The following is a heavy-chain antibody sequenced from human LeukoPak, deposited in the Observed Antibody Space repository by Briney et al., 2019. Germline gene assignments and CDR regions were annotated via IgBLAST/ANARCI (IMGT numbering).Heavy chain of an antibody. J-gene: IGHJ4*02. CDR3: ARGRGYSYGYGDY. CDR1: GYTFTGYY. CDR2: ISASNGNT. Sequence: ASVKVSCKASGYTFTGYYMHWVRQAPGQGLEWMGWISASNGNTNYAEKFQGRVTMTTDTSTSTAYMEVRSLRSDGTAVYYCARGRGYSYGYGDYWGQGTLVTVSS. D-gene: IGHD5-18*01. V-gene: IGHV1-18*04.